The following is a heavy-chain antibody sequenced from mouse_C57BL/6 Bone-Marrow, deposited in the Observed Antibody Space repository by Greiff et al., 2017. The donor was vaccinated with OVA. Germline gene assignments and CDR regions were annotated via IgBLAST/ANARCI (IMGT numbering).Heavy chain of an antibody. CDR2: ISSGGSYT. D-gene: IGHD2-5*01. CDR3: ARPSNGYFDV. V-gene: IGHV5-6*02. J-gene: IGHJ1*03. Sequence: DVKLVESGGDLVKPGGSLKLSCAASGFTFSSYGMSWVRQTPDKRLEWVATISSGGSYTYYPDSVKGRFTISRDNAKNTLYLQMSSLKSEDTAMYYCARPSNGYFDVWGTGTTVTVSS. CDR1: GFTFSSYG.